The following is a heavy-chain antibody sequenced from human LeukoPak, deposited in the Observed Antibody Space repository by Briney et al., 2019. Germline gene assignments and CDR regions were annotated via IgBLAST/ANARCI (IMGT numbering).Heavy chain of an antibody. J-gene: IGHJ1*01. CDR1: GFTFSSYA. D-gene: IGHD3-22*01. CDR2: ISYDGSNK. CDR3: ARPYYYDSSGYYYLDFQH. V-gene: IGHV3-30-3*01. Sequence: GGSLRLSCAASGFTFSSYAMHWVRQAPGKGLEWVAVISYDGSNKYYADSVKGRFTISRDNSKNTLYLQMNSLRAEDTAVYYCARPYYYDSSGYYYLDFQHWGQGTLVTVSS.